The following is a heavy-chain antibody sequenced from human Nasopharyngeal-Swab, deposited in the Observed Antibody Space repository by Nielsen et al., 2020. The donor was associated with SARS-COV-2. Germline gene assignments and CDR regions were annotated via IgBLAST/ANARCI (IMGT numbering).Heavy chain of an antibody. CDR1: GFTFSIYG. Sequence: GESLKISCAASGFTFSIYGMHWVRQAPGRGLEWVSLISHDGSTKYYSDSVKGRFTISRDNSKNTIYLQMNSLRPEDTAMYYCAKMGSYHDFFDYWGQGTLVTVSS. J-gene: IGHJ4*02. CDR3: AKMGSYHDFFDY. D-gene: IGHD1-26*01. CDR2: ISHDGSTK. V-gene: IGHV3-30*18.